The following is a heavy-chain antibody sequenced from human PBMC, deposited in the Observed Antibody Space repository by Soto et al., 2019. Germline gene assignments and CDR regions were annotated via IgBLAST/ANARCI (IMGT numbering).Heavy chain of an antibody. J-gene: IGHJ3*02. Sequence: GGSLRLSCVASGFTLSRYSMNWVRQAPGKGLEWVSYISRSSSTIYYADSVKGRFTISRDNAENSLYLQMNSLRAEDTAVYYCARDEQRYPFDIWGQGTMVTV. D-gene: IGHD1-1*01. CDR3: ARDEQRYPFDI. CDR1: GFTLSRYS. CDR2: ISRSSSTI. V-gene: IGHV3-48*01.